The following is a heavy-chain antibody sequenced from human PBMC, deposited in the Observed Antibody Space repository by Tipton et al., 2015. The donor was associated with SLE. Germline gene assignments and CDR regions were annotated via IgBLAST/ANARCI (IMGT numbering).Heavy chain of an antibody. J-gene: IGHJ4*02. CDR1: GGSISSSSYY. D-gene: IGHD2-15*01. CDR2: INHSGST. Sequence: TLSLTCTVSGGSISSSSYYWGWIRQPPGKGLEWIGEINHSGSTNYNPSLKSRVTISVDTSKNQFSLKLSSVTAADTAVYYCARVDIVVVVVDYWGQGTLVTVSS. V-gene: IGHV4-39*07. CDR3: ARVDIVVVVVDY.